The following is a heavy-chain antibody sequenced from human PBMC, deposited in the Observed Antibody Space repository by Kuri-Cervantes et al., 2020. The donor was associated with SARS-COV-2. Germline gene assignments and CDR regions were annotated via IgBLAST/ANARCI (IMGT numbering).Heavy chain of an antibody. CDR2: IYTSGST. J-gene: IGHJ4*02. CDR3: ARLGDYDFWSGFDY. Sequence: ESLKISCTVSGGSISSYYWSWIRQPAGKGLEWIGRIYTSGSTNYNPSLKSRVTISVDTSKNQFSLKLSSVTAADTAVYYCARLGDYDFWSGFDYWGQGTLVTVSS. CDR1: GGSISSYY. V-gene: IGHV4-4*07. D-gene: IGHD3-3*01.